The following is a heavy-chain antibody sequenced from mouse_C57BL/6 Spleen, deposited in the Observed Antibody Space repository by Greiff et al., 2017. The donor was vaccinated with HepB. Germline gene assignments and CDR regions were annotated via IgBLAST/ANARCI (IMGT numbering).Heavy chain of an antibody. D-gene: IGHD2-1*01. Sequence: VQLQQSGPGLVKPSQSLSLTCSVTGYSITSGYYWNWIRQFPGNKLEWMGYISYDGSNNYNPSLKNRISITRDTSKNQFFLKLNSVTTEDTATYYCARGSYYGNYSWYFDVWGTGTTVTVSS. V-gene: IGHV3-6*01. CDR2: ISYDGSN. CDR1: GYSITSGYY. CDR3: ARGSYYGNYSWYFDV. J-gene: IGHJ1*03.